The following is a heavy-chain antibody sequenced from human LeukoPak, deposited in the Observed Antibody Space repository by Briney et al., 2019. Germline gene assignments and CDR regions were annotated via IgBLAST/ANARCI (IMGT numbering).Heavy chain of an antibody. D-gene: IGHD2-2*01. CDR2: IYYSGST. CDR3: ASAEGYCSSTSCDRRAAFDI. V-gene: IGHV4-38-2*02. J-gene: IGHJ3*02. Sequence: SETLSLTCTVSGYSISSGYYWGWIRQPPGKGLEWIGSIYYSGSTYYNPSLKSRVTISVDTSKNQFSLKLSSVTAADTAVYYCASAEGYCSSTSCDRRAAFDIWGQGTMVTVSS. CDR1: GYSISSGYY.